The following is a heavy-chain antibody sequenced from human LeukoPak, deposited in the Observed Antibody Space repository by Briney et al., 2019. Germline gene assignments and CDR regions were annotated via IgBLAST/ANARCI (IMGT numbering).Heavy chain of an antibody. V-gene: IGHV3-13*01. CDR3: VRAPGSGGFDS. Sequence: PGGSLRLSCATSGFTLSGYDMHWVRQLTGKGLEWVSSIGNVADTYYSGSVKGRFVISRDNARNFVFLQMNSLSAEDTAVYYCVRAPGSGGFDSWGQGAQVTVSS. CDR1: GFTLSGYD. J-gene: IGHJ4*02. D-gene: IGHD6-19*01. CDR2: IGNVADT.